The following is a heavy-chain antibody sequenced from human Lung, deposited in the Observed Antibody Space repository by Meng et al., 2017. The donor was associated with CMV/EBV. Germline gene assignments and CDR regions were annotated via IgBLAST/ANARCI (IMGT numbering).Heavy chain of an antibody. V-gene: IGHV3-30-3*01. J-gene: IGHJ4*02. D-gene: IGHD2-8*01. CDR1: GFTFSRYA. Sequence: GGSLRLXCAASGFTFSRYAMHWVRQAQGKGLEWVALMSFDGGNIQYTDSVKGRFTISRDNSKNVLYLEMNSLRLEDTAVYYCARDGDYCTDGTCYFDVWGQGTXVNVYS. CDR3: ARDGDYCTDGTCYFDV. CDR2: MSFDGGNI.